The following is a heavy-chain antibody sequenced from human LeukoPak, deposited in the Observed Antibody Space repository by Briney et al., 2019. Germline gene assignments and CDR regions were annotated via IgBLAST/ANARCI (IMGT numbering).Heavy chain of an antibody. CDR2: ITSTSGNI. CDR3: ARDPFPDSTGRAPSYYYYYMDV. CDR1: GFTFSRYS. Sequence: PGGSLRLSCAASGFTFSRYSMNWVRQAPGKGLEWVSFITSTSGNIYYADSVKGRFTTSRDNAENSLYLQMNSLRAEDTAVYYCARDPFPDSTGRAPSYYYYYMDVWGKGTTVTVSS. D-gene: IGHD2/OR15-2a*01. V-gene: IGHV3-48*04. J-gene: IGHJ6*03.